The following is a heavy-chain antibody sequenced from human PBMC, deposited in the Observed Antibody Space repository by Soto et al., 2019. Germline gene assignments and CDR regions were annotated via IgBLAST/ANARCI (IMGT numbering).Heavy chain of an antibody. CDR3: TSALRYSSSKTVDY. V-gene: IGHV3-73*02. CDR2: IRSKANSYAT. J-gene: IGHJ4*02. D-gene: IGHD6-6*01. CDR1: GFTFSGSA. Sequence: EVQLVESGGGLVQPGGSLKLSCAASGFTFSGSATHWVRQASGKGLEWVGRIRSKANSYATAYAASVKGRFTISRDDSKNTAYLQMNSLKTEDTAVYYCTSALRYSSSKTVDYWGQGTLVTVSS.